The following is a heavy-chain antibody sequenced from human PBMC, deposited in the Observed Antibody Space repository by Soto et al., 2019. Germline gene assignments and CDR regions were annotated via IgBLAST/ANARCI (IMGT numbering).Heavy chain of an antibody. CDR3: ARAVTMIVVGIYAFDI. Sequence: PSETLSLTCTVSGGSISSGDYYWSWIRQPPGKGLEWIGYIYYSGSTYYNPSLKSRVTISVDTSKNQFSLKLSSVTAADTAVYYCARAVTMIVVGIYAFDIWGQGTMVTVSS. CDR1: GGSISSGDYY. J-gene: IGHJ3*02. CDR2: IYYSGST. D-gene: IGHD3-22*01. V-gene: IGHV4-30-4*01.